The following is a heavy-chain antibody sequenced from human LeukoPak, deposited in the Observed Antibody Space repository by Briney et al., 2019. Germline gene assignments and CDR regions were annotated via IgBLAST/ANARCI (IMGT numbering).Heavy chain of an antibody. CDR2: ISSSSSYK. D-gene: IGHD1-26*01. Sequence: GGSLRLSCAASGFTFSSYSMNWVRQAPGKGLEWVSSISSSSSYKYYADSVKGRFTISRDNAKNSLYLQMNSLRAEDTALYYCAKGKVGATPDFDYWGQGTLVTVSS. CDR3: AKGKVGATPDFDY. V-gene: IGHV3-21*04. J-gene: IGHJ4*02. CDR1: GFTFSSYS.